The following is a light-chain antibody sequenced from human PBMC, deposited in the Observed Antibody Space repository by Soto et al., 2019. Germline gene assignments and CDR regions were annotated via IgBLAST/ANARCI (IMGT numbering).Light chain of an antibody. J-gene: IGKJ4*01. CDR3: HLATMFPFT. V-gene: IGKV1-12*02. CDR1: QHINTW. Sequence: DIQMTQSPSSVSASIGDRVTITCRASQHINTWLAWYQQKPGKAPNLLIYAASSLQSGVPSRFSGSGSGTDFTLTISSLQPEDIATYCCHLATMFPFTFGGGTKVEI. CDR2: AAS.